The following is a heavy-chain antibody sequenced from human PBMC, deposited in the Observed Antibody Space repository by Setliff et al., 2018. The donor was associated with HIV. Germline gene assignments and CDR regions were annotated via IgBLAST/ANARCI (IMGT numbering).Heavy chain of an antibody. V-gene: IGHV4-34*01. CDR3: ARACDNNTSCYRGGQFSHYYGMDV. J-gene: IGHJ6*02. D-gene: IGHD2-2*01. CDR1: GETFNGYF. Sequence: PSETLSLTCAVYGETFNGYFWTWIRQSPGKGLEWIGELNHSGNINQNPSLRSGFTLSVDTSKNQFSLKLASVTAADTAMYFCARACDNNTSCYRGGQFSHYYGMDVWGQGTTVTVSS. CDR2: LNHSGNI.